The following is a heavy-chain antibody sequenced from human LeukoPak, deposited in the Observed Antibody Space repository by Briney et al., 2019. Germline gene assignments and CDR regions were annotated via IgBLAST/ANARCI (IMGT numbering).Heavy chain of an antibody. Sequence: GASVKVSCTASVGTFTRYTICWVRQAPGQGLEWMGRIIPILGIANYAQKFHGRVTITPDKTPNNDYIELISLRSEDTAVYYFASDRLDTATGSVYDYMDVWGEGTTVTVSS. CDR2: IIPILGIA. D-gene: IGHD5-18*01. J-gene: IGHJ6*03. CDR1: VGTFTRYT. V-gene: IGHV1-69*02. CDR3: ASDRLDTATGSVYDYMDV.